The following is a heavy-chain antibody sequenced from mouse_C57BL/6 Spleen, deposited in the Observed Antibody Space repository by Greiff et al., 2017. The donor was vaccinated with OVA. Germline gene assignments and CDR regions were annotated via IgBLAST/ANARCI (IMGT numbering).Heavy chain of an antibody. J-gene: IGHJ1*03. V-gene: IGHV2-5*01. CDR3: AKTPPDGSSYGDGEV. CDR2: IWRGGST. CDR1: GFSLTSYG. D-gene: IGHD1-1*01. Sequence: QVQLQQSGPGLVQPSQSLSITCTVSGFSLTSYGVHWVRQSPGKGLEWLGVIWRGGSTDYNAAFMSRLSITKDNSKSQVFFKMNSLQADDTAIYYSAKTPPDGSSYGDGEVWGTGTTVTVSS.